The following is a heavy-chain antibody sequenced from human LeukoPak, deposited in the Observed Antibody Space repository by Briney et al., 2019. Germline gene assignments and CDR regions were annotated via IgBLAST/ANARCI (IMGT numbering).Heavy chain of an antibody. D-gene: IGHD4-11*01. J-gene: IGHJ3*02. V-gene: IGHV4-34*01. CDR2: INHSGST. CDR3: ARHCPLPSTVTNPHAFDI. Sequence: SETLSLTCAVYGGSFCGYYWSWIRQPPGKGLEWIGEINHSGSTNYNPSHKSRVTISVDTSKNQFSLKLSSVTAADTAVYYCARHCPLPSTVTNPHAFDIWGQGTMVTVSS. CDR1: GGSFCGYY.